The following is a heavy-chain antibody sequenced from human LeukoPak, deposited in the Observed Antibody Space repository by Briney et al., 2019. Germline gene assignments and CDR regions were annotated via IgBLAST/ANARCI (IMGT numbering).Heavy chain of an antibody. V-gene: IGHV4-38-2*01. CDR3: ARHRPSGSYLDP. Sequence: PSETLSLTCAVSGYSISSGYYWGWIRPPPGKGLEWIGSIYHSGSTYYNPSLKSRVTISVDTSKTQFSLKLSSVTAADTAVYYCARHRPSGSYLDPWGQGTLVTVSS. J-gene: IGHJ5*02. CDR1: GYSISSGYY. D-gene: IGHD1-26*01. CDR2: IYHSGST.